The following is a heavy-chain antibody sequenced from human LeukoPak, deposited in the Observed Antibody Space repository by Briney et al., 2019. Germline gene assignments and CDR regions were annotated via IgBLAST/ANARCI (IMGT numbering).Heavy chain of an antibody. D-gene: IGHD3-3*01. CDR2: LNGDGSIT. CDR3: ASLVGGYYPPVEAFDV. J-gene: IGHJ3*01. CDR1: GFSFRSCW. V-gene: IGHV3-74*01. Sequence: GGSLRFSCAASGFSFRSCWMHWVRQAPGKELVWVSRLNGDGSITNYADSVRGRFTISRDNAKNTLYLQMNSLRADDSAVYFCASLVGGYYPPVEAFDVWGQGTMVTVSS.